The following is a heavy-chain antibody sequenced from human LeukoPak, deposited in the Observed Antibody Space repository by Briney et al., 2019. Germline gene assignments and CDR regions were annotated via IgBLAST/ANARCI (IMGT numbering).Heavy chain of an antibody. Sequence: GASVKVSCKASGYTFTSYGISWVRQAPGQGLEWMGWISAYNGNTNYAQKLQGRVTMTTDTSTSTAYMELRSLRSDDTAVYYCARVASSTSSPPLVDYWGQGTLVTVSS. CDR2: ISAYNGNT. CDR1: GYTFTSYG. D-gene: IGHD2-2*01. CDR3: ARVASSTSSPPLVDY. V-gene: IGHV1-18*01. J-gene: IGHJ4*02.